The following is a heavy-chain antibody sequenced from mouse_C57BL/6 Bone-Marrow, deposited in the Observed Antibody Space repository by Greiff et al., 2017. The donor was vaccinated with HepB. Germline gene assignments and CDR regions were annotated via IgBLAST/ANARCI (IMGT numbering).Heavy chain of an antibody. CDR3: AGTDYDSGSSGEFDY. J-gene: IGHJ2*01. D-gene: IGHD1-1*01. V-gene: IGHV1-5*01. CDR2: IYPGNSDT. Sequence: VQLQQSGTVLARPGASVTMSCKTSGYTFTSYWMHWVKQRPGQGLEWIGAIYPGNSDTSYNQKFKGKAKLTAVTSASTAYMKLSSLTDEDSAVDYCAGTDYDSGSSGEFDYWGQGTTLTVSS. CDR1: GYTFTSYW.